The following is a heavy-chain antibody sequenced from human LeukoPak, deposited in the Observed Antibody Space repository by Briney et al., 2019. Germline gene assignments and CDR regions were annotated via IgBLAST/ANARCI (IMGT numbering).Heavy chain of an antibody. Sequence: GALVKVSCKASGYTFTGYYMHWVRQAPGQGLEWMGRINPNSGGTNYAQKFQGRVTMTRDTSISTAYMELSRLRSDDAAVYYCARERARAAAGSWFGYWGQGTLDTVSS. CDR3: ARERARAAAGSWFGY. D-gene: IGHD6-13*01. V-gene: IGHV1-2*06. CDR1: GYTFTGYY. CDR2: INPNSGGT. J-gene: IGHJ4*02.